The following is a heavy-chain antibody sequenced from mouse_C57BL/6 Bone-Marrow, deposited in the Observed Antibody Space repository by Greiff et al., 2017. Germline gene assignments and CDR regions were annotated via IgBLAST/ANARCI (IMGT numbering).Heavy chain of an antibody. CDR2: IDPANGNT. J-gene: IGHJ3*01. CDR3: ARGYSWFAY. Sequence: VQLQQSGAELVRPGASVKLSCTASGFNIKDDYMHWVKPRPEQGLEWIGWIDPANGNTKYAPKFQGKATITADTSSNTAYLQLSSLTSEDTAIYYCARGYSWFAYWGQGTLVTVSA. D-gene: IGHD2-3*01. CDR1: GFNIKDDY. V-gene: IGHV14-3*01.